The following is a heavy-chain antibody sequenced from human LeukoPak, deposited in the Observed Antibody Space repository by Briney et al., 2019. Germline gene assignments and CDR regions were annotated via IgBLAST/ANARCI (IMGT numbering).Heavy chain of an antibody. CDR3: ARRTGSRLPNWFDP. J-gene: IGHJ5*02. D-gene: IGHD3-10*01. V-gene: IGHV4-39*01. Sequence: SETLSLTCTVSGGSITSSGYYWGWIRQPPGKGLEWIGTIYYSGTTYYNPSLKSRVTISVDTSKNHFSLRLNSVTAADTAAYYCARRTGSRLPNWFDPWGQGTLVTVSS. CDR1: GGSITSSGYY. CDR2: IYYSGTT.